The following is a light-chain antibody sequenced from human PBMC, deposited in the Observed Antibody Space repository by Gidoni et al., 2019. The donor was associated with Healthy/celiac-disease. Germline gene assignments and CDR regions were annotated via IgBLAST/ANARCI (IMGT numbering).Light chain of an antibody. CDR3: QQYGSSPKYT. Sequence: EIVLTQSPGTLPLSPGERATLACRASQSVSSSYLAWYQQKPGQPPRLLIYGASISATGIPDRFSGSGSGTDFTLTISILEPEDFAVYYCQQYGSSPKYTFGQGTKLEIK. V-gene: IGKV3-20*01. CDR1: QSVSSSY. CDR2: GAS. J-gene: IGKJ2*01.